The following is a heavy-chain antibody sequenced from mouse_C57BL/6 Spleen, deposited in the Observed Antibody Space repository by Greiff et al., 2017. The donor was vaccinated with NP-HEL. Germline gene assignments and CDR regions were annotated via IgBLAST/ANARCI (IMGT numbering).Heavy chain of an antibody. CDR2: IRNKANGYTT. CDR3: ARYLYYGPYYYAMDY. Sequence: DVMLVESGGGLVQPGGSLSLSCAASGFTFTDYYMSWVRQPPGKALEWLGFIRNKANGYTTEYSASVKGRFTISRDNSQSILYLQMNALRAEDSATYYCARYLYYGPYYYAMDYWGQGTSVTVSS. D-gene: IGHD2-1*01. V-gene: IGHV7-3*01. J-gene: IGHJ4*01. CDR1: GFTFTDYY.